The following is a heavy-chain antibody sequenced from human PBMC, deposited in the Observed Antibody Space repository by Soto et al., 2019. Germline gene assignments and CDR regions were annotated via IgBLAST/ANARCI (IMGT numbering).Heavy chain of an antibody. CDR3: ARGVPAAGTDWFDP. V-gene: IGHV4-4*07. CDR1: GGSISNYY. J-gene: IGHJ5*02. CDR2: VSSTGSS. D-gene: IGHD6-13*01. Sequence: SETLSLTCTVSGGSISNYYWSWIRQSAEKRLEWIGRVSSTGSSYYNPSLKSRVTISVDTSKNQVSLNLTSVTAADTAVYYCARGVPAAGTDWFDPWGQGTLVTAPQ.